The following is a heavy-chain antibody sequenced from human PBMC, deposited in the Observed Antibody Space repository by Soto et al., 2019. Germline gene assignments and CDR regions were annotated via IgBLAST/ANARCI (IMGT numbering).Heavy chain of an antibody. CDR1: GFTFSSYA. D-gene: IGHD6-19*01. CDR2: ISGSGGST. CDR3: AKGVAVAGHRSYYFDY. V-gene: IGHV3-23*01. Sequence: HPGGSLRLSCAASGFTFSSYAMSWVRQAPGKGLEWVSAISGSGGSTYYADSVKGRFTISRDNSKNTLYLQMNSLRAEDTAVYYCAKGVAVAGHRSYYFDYWGQGTLVTVSS. J-gene: IGHJ4*02.